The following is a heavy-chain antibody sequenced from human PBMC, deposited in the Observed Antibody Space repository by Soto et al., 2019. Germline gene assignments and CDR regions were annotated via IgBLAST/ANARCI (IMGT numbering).Heavy chain of an antibody. V-gene: IGHV3-48*03. CDR3: ARAAGIMTRGFHGMDV. CDR2: ISSTASTI. Sequence: GGSLRLSCAASGFAFSSYEMNWFRQSPGKGLEWLSYISSTASTIHYADSVKGRFTISRDNANNSVYLQMNSLTADDSAVYYCARAAGIMTRGFHGMDVWGQGTTVTVSS. D-gene: IGHD3-10*01. J-gene: IGHJ6*02. CDR1: GFAFSSYE.